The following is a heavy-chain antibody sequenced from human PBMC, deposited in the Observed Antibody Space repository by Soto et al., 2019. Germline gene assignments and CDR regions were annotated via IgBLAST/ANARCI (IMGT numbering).Heavy chain of an antibody. V-gene: IGHV3-23*01. D-gene: IGHD3-10*01. CDR1: GFTFSSYA. Sequence: GGSLRLSCAASGFTFSSYAMSWVRQAPGKGLEWVSAISGSGGSTYYADSGKGRFTISRDNSKNTLYLQMNSLRAEDTAVYYCAKGEGYYGSGSYYNVPYYYYYMDVWGKGTTVTVSS. CDR3: AKGEGYYGSGSYYNVPYYYYYMDV. CDR2: ISGSGGST. J-gene: IGHJ6*03.